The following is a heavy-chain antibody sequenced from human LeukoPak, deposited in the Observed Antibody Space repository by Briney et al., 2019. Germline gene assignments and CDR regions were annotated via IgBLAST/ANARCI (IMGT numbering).Heavy chain of an antibody. CDR3: ARERYSGSYYYYYYMDV. CDR2: IKKDGSEK. CDR1: GFTFSSYW. V-gene: IGHV3-7*01. Sequence: GGSLRLSCAASGFTFSSYWMSWVRQAPGKGLEWVANIKKDGSEKYYVDSVKGRFTISRDNAKNSLYLQMNSLRAEDTAVYYCARERYSGSYYYYYYMDVWGKGTTVTVSS. D-gene: IGHD1-26*01. J-gene: IGHJ6*03.